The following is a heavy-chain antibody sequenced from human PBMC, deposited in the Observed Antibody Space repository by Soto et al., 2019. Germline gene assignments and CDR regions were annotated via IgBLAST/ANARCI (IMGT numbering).Heavy chain of an antibody. J-gene: IGHJ4*02. Sequence: PSETLSLTCTVSGGSISSYYWSWIRQPPGKGLEWIGYIYYSGSTNYNPSLKSRVTISVDTSKNQFSLKLSSVTAADTAVYYCARAVIKGYCSGGSCYSFSFDYWGQGTLVTVSS. CDR3: ARAVIKGYCSGGSCYSFSFDY. CDR2: IYYSGST. V-gene: IGHV4-59*01. D-gene: IGHD2-15*01. CDR1: GGSISSYY.